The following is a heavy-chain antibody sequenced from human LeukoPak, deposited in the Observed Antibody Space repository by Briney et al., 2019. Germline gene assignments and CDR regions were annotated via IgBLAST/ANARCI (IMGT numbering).Heavy chain of an antibody. CDR2: ISPSGVTT. V-gene: IGHV3-23*01. Sequence: GGSLRLSCAASEFTFSNYAMTWVRQASGKGLEWASGISPSGVTTYYADSVQGRFTISRDNSKNTLSLQMNSLSPEDAAIYYCAKSLPLAGRRPFFFDYWGQGTLVTVSS. D-gene: IGHD6-19*01. J-gene: IGHJ4*02. CDR3: AKSLPLAGRRPFFFDY. CDR1: EFTFSNYA.